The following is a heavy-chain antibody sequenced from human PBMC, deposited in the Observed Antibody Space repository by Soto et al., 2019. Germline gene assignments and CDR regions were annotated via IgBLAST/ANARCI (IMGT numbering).Heavy chain of an antibody. V-gene: IGHV3-23*01. CDR2: LSGSGGTT. J-gene: IGHJ4*02. Sequence: EVQLLESGGGLVQPGGSLRLSCSTSGFTFSTYAMNWVRQAPGKGLEWVSGLSGSGGTTYYADSVRGRFTISRDNSKNTLFLQMNSLRAEDTAVYYCALAGYDSNYYAVTPLSAGHFWGQGTLVTVSS. D-gene: IGHD4-4*01. CDR1: GFTFSTYA. CDR3: ALAGYDSNYYAVTPLSAGHF.